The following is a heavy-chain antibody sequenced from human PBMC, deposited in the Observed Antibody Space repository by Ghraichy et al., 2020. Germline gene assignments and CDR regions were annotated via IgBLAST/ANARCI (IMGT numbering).Heavy chain of an antibody. V-gene: IGHV3-33*01. CDR2: IWYDGSNK. D-gene: IGHD6-19*01. Sequence: GGSLRLSCAASGFTFSSYGMHWVRQAPGKGLEWVAFIWYDGSNKYYADSVKGRFTISRDNSKNTLYLQMSSLRAEDTAVYYCAREYSSGWTFDYWGQGTLVTVSS. CDR3: AREYSSGWTFDY. J-gene: IGHJ4*02. CDR1: GFTFSSYG.